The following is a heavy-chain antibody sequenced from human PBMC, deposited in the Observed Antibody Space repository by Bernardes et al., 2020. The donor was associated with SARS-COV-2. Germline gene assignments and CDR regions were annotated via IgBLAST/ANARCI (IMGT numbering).Heavy chain of an antibody. CDR3: AKVSGAAPSDY. CDR1: GFTFDDYA. D-gene: IGHD3-10*01. J-gene: IGHJ4*02. Sequence: GGSLRLSCAASGFTFDDYAMHWVRQAPGKGLEWVSGISWNSGSIGYADSVKGRFTISRDNAKNSLYLQMNSLRAEDTALYYCAKVSGAAPSDYWGQGTLVTVSS. CDR2: ISWNSGSI. V-gene: IGHV3-9*01.